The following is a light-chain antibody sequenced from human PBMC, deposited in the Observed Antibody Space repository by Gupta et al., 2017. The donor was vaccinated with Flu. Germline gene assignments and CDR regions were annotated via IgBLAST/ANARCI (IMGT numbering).Light chain of an antibody. CDR3: QQYGDSPPWT. V-gene: IGKV3-20*01. CDR2: GAS. CDR1: QSVSSSY. Sequence: EIVLTQSPGTLSLSQGERATLSCRASQSVSSSYLAWYQQKPGQAPRLLIYGASSRATGIPDRFSGSGSGTDFTLTISRLEYEDFGVYYCQQYGDSPPWTFGQGTKVEIK. J-gene: IGKJ1*01.